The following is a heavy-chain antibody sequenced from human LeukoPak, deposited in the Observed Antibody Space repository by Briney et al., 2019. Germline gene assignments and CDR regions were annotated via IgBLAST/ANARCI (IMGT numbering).Heavy chain of an antibody. CDR3: ASRRELEYYFDY. CDR2: IRGSGGST. D-gene: IGHD1-26*01. V-gene: IGHV3-23*01. J-gene: IGHJ4*02. CDR1: GFTFSSYD. Sequence: GGSLRLSCAASGFTFSSYDMSWVRQAPGKGLEWVSAIRGSGGSTYYADSVKGRFTISRDNSKNTLYLQMNSLRVEDTAVYYCASRRELEYYFDYWGQGTLVTVSS.